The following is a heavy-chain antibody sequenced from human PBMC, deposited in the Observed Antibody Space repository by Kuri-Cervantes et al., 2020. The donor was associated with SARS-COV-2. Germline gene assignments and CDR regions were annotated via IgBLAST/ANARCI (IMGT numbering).Heavy chain of an antibody. CDR2: INSDGSST. V-gene: IGHV3-74*01. CDR3: ASATNDFWSGFYPHYYYYYGMDV. Sequence: GGSLRLSCTVSGGSISSYWMHWVRQAPGKGLVWVSRINSDGSSTTYADSVKGRFTISRDNAKNTVYLQMNSLRAEDTAVYYCASATNDFWSGFYPHYYYYYGMDVWGQGTTVTVSS. D-gene: IGHD3-3*01. CDR1: GGSISSYW. J-gene: IGHJ6*02.